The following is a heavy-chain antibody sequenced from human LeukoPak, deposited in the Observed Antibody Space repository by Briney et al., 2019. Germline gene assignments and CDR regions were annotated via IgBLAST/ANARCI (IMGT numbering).Heavy chain of an antibody. CDR1: GFTPTNDS. CDR3: ARPSKPCLQPP. D-gene: IGHD5-24*01. V-gene: IGHV3-7*05. J-gene: IGHJ5*02. Sequence: GGSLTLSCAASGFTPTNDSTRWGRQAQGEGLEWVGNITEAGSEKRYADSVRGRFTLSRDNAKTSIHLQMNSLRAEDTAVYYCARPSKPCLQPPWGQGNLVSVSS. CDR2: ITEAGSEK.